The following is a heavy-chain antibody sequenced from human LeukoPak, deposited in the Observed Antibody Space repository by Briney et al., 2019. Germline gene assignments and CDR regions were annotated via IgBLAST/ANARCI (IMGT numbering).Heavy chain of an antibody. CDR1: CGSLSTYY. J-gene: IGHJ6*03. D-gene: IGHD4-11*01. CDR3: ARNTPTITTRYYYYYMDV. Sequence: PSETLSLTCTVSCGSLSTYYWSWIRQPAGKGLEWIGRIYATGSADYNPSLQSRVTLSADTSKNQLSLRLSSVTAADTAVYYCARNTPTITTRYYYYYMDVWGKGTTVTVSS. CDR2: IYATGSA. V-gene: IGHV4-4*07.